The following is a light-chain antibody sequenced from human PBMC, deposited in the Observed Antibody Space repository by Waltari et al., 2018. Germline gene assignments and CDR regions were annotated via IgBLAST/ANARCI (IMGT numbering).Light chain of an antibody. CDR2: DVS. CDR1: SRDVGGYNY. CDR3: SSYTSSSTLV. Sequence: QSALTQPASVSGSPGQSITISCTGTSRDVGGYNYVSLYQQHPGKAPKLMIYDVSKRPSGVSNRFSGSKSGNTASLTISGLQAEDEADYYCSSYTSSSTLVFGGGTKLTVL. J-gene: IGLJ3*02. V-gene: IGLV2-14*01.